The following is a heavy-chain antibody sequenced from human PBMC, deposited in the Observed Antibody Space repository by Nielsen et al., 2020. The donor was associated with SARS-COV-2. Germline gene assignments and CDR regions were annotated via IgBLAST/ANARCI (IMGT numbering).Heavy chain of an antibody. CDR3: ASSYYGSGSEFAGVVFDY. D-gene: IGHD3-10*01. V-gene: IGHV3-30-3*01. CDR2: ISYDGSNK. J-gene: IGHJ4*02. CDR1: GFTVTNNY. Sequence: GESLKISCAASGFTVTNNYMSWVRQAPGKGLEWVAVISYDGSNKYYADSVKGRFTISRDNSKNTLYLQMNSLRAEDTAVYYCASSYYGSGSEFAGVVFDYWGQGTLVTVSS.